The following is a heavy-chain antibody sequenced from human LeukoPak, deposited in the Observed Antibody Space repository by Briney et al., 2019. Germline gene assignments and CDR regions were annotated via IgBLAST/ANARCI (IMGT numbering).Heavy chain of an antibody. D-gene: IGHD3-22*01. CDR3: ARDEEYYYDSSGYPFDY. Sequence: GRSLRLSCAASGFTFSSYGMHWVRQAPGKGLERVAVIWYDGSNKYYADSVKGRFTISRDNSKNTLYLQMNSLRAEDTAVYYCARDEEYYYDSSGYPFDYWGQGTLVTVSS. CDR2: IWYDGSNK. V-gene: IGHV3-33*01. J-gene: IGHJ4*02. CDR1: GFTFSSYG.